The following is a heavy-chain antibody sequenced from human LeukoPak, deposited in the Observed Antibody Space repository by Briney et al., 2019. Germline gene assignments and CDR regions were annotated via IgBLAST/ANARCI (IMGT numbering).Heavy chain of an antibody. J-gene: IGHJ6*02. CDR2: IIPIFGTA. D-gene: IGHD3-10*01. Sequence: ASVKVSCKASGGTLSSYAISWVRQAPGQGLEWMGGIIPIFGTANYAQKFQGRVTITADESTNTAYMELSSLRSEDTAVYYCASTYYYGSGSLDYYYYGMDVWGQGTTVTVSS. CDR1: GGTLSSYA. CDR3: ASTYYYGSGSLDYYYYGMDV. V-gene: IGHV1-69*13.